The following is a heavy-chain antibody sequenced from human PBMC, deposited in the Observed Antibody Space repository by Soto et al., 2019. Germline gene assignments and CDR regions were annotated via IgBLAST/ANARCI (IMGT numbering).Heavy chain of an antibody. Sequence: GGSQILSTAVSGFNFGNHWMHWVRQAPGKGLEWVANIKADGSEKYYVDSVKGRFTISRDNAKNSLYLQMNSLRAEDTAVYYCARARGVDSWGQGTLVNVSS. J-gene: IGHJ5*01. CDR3: ARARGVDS. D-gene: IGHD3-16*01. CDR1: GFNFGNHW. CDR2: IKADGSEK. V-gene: IGHV3-7*03.